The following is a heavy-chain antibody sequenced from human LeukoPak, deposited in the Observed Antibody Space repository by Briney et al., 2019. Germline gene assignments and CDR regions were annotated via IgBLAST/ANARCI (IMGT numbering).Heavy chain of an antibody. CDR2: ISSSGTTM. CDR3: AVEGYCSGGACYTNWFDP. V-gene: IGHV3-48*03. CDR1: GFTFSSYE. Sequence: GGSLRLSCAASGFTFSSYEMNWVRQAPGKGLEWVSYISSSGTTMYYADSVKGRFTISRDNAKNSLYLQMNSLRDEDTAVYYCAVEGYCSGGACYTNWFDPWGQGTLVTVSS. J-gene: IGHJ5*02. D-gene: IGHD2-15*01.